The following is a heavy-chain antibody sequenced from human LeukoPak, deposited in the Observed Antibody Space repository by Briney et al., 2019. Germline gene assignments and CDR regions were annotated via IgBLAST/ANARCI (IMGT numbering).Heavy chain of an antibody. CDR3: AKANTVDIVATTSDY. V-gene: IGHV3-23*01. J-gene: IGHJ4*02. CDR2: ISGSGGST. Sequence: PGGSLRLSCAASGFTFSGYAMSWVRQAPGKGLEWVSAISGSGGSTYYADSVKGRFAISRDNSKNTLYLQMNSLRAEDTAVYYCAKANTVDIVATTSDYWGQGTLVTVSP. CDR1: GFTFSGYA. D-gene: IGHD5-12*01.